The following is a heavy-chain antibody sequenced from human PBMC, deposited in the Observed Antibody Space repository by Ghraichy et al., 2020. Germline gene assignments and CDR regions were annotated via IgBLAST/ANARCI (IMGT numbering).Heavy chain of an antibody. CDR1: GGSFNDYF. Sequence: SETLSLTCAVYGGSFNDYFWTWIRQPPGKGLKWIGEIHHSGSTYYNPSLKSRVAVSVDTSKNQLSLRLNSVTAADTAVYYCARLPIYTTGWQADYWGQGALVTVSS. CDR2: IHHSGST. V-gene: IGHV4-34*01. CDR3: ARLPIYTTGWQADY. J-gene: IGHJ4*02. D-gene: IGHD6-19*01.